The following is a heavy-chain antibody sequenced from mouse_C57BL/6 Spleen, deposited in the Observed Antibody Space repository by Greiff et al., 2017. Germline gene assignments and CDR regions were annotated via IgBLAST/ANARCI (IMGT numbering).Heavy chain of an antibody. CDR1: GYTFTDYN. CDR2: INPKNGGT. CDR3: ARDYYGSSPWFAY. J-gene: IGHJ3*01. D-gene: IGHD1-1*01. V-gene: IGHV1-18*01. Sequence: EVKLMESGPELVKPGASVKIPCKASGYTFTDYNMDWVKQSHGKSLEWIGVINPKNGGTIYNQKFKGKATLTVDKSSSTAYMELRSLTSEDTAVYYCARDYYGSSPWFAYWGQGTLVTVSA.